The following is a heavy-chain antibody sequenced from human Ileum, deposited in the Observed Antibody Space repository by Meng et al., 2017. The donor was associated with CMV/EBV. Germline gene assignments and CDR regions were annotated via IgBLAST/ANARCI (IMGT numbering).Heavy chain of an antibody. Sequence: GGSLRLSCAASGFSFSSYGIHWVRQAPGKGLEWVALIWYDGSTEWYAESVKGRFTVSRDNSRNTVNLQMNSLRGEDTALYYCAKEAIVGGSYYDFGMDVWGQGTTVTDSS. D-gene: IGHD1-26*01. V-gene: IGHV3-33*06. J-gene: IGHJ6*02. CDR2: IWYDGSTE. CDR1: GFSFSSYG. CDR3: AKEAIVGGSYYDFGMDV.